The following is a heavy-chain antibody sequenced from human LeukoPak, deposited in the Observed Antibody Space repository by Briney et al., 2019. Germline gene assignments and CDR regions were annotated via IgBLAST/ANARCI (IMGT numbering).Heavy chain of an antibody. D-gene: IGHD6-13*01. CDR3: ARTIAAAGTTLYYFDY. V-gene: IGHV1-69*05. CDR1: GGTFSSYA. Sequence: SVKVSCKASGGTFSSYAISWVRQAPGQGLEWMGGIIPIFGTANYAQKFQGRVTITTDESTSTAYMELRSLRSDDTAVYYCARTIAAAGTTLYYFDYWGQGTLVTVSS. J-gene: IGHJ4*02. CDR2: IIPIFGTA.